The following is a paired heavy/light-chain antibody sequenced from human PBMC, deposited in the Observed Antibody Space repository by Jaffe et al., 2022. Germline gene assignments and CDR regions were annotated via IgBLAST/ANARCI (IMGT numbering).Heavy chain of an antibody. CDR3: ARGYGRNDFDI. CDR1: GFTFSVCS. V-gene: IGHV3-23*01. D-gene: IGHD2-15*01. CDR2: IGESGIKT. J-gene: IGHJ3*02. Sequence: EVRLLESGGGLVQPGGSLRLSCSASGFTFSVCSMYWVRQAPGKGLEWVSGIGESGIKTYYADSVKGRFAIYRDNSNNNVYLQMNNLRADDTAVYYCARGYGRNDFDIWGQGTMVTVSS.
Light chain of an antibody. CDR2: DAS. Sequence: EIVLTQSPATLSLSPGERATLSCRASQSVRSYLAWYQQKPGQAPRLLIYDASNRATGIPARFSGSGSGTDFTLTIGSLEPEDFAVYYCQQHTNWPLTFGPGTKVDIK. CDR1: QSVRSY. CDR3: QQHTNWPLT. V-gene: IGKV3-11*01. J-gene: IGKJ3*01.